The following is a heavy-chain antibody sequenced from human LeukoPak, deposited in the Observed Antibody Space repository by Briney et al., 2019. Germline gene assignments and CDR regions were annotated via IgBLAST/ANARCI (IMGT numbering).Heavy chain of an antibody. CDR2: ISWDGGST. Sequence: GGSLRLSCAASGFTFDDYAMHGVRQAPGKGLEWVSLISWDGGSTYYADSVKGRFTISRDNSKNSLYLQMNSLRAEDTALYYCATAAAAGTQDYYYYYMDVWGKGTTVTVSS. J-gene: IGHJ6*03. CDR3: ATAAAAGTQDYYYYYMDV. CDR1: GFTFDDYA. V-gene: IGHV3-43D*04. D-gene: IGHD6-13*01.